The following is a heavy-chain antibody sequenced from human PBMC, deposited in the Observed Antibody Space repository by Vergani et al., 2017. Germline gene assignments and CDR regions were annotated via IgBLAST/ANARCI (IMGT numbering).Heavy chain of an antibody. Sequence: QLQLQESDPGLVKPSETLSLTCTVSGGSIRSTFYYWGWIRQPPGKGLEWISYMSSGDSIYYADSVKGRFTVSRDNTKNTLYLQMNSLRAEDTAVYYCARGYCTNSICRGKVDSWGQGTLVTVSS. CDR3: ARGYCTNSICRGKVDS. D-gene: IGHD2-8*01. CDR2: MSSGDSI. CDR1: GGSIRSTFYY. V-gene: IGHV3-11*04. J-gene: IGHJ4*02.